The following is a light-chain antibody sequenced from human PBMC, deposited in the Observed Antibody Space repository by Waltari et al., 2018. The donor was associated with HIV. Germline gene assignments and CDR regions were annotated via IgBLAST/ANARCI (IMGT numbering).Light chain of an antibody. CDR2: RYN. Sequence: QSVLTQPPSASGTPGQRVTISCSGGNSNTGSNTVNWYRQLPGTAPKLLIYRYNQRPAGVPDRISGSKSGTSASLAISGLQSEDEADYYCATWDDSLGTYVFGTATKVTVL. CDR1: NSNTGSNT. V-gene: IGLV1-44*01. J-gene: IGLJ1*01. CDR3: ATWDDSLGTYV.